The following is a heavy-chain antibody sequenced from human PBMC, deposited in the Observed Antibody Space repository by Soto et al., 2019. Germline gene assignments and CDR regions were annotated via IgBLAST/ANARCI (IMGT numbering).Heavy chain of an antibody. J-gene: IGHJ4*02. V-gene: IGHV4-59*01. D-gene: IGHD5-18*01. CDR2: IYYSGST. CDR1: GGSISSYY. Sequence: PSETLSLTCTVSGGSISSYYWGWIRQPPGKRLEWIGYIYYSGSTNYNPSLKSRVTISVDTSKNQFSLKLSSVTAADTAVYYCARGIQLWPITYYFDPWGQGTLVTVSS. CDR3: ARGIQLWPITYYFDP.